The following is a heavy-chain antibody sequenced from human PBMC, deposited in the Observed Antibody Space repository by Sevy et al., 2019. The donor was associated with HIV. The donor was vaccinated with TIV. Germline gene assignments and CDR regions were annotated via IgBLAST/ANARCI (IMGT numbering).Heavy chain of an antibody. J-gene: IGHJ4*02. CDR1: GGSISSGDYY. V-gene: IGHV4-30-4*01. D-gene: IGHD3-10*01. CDR2: IYYSGSP. CDR3: ATQVRITMVRGVMDYFDY. Sequence: SETLSLTCTVSGGSISSGDYYWSWIRQPPGKGLEWIGYIYYSGSPYYNPSLKSRVTISVDTSKNQFALKLSSVTATETAVYYCATQVRITMVRGVMDYFDYWGQGTLVTVSS.